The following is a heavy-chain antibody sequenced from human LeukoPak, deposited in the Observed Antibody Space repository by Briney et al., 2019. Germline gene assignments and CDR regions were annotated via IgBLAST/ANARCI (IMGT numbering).Heavy chain of an antibody. V-gene: IGHV1-69*01. J-gene: IGHJ5*02. CDR2: IIPIFGTA. CDR1: GGTFSSYA. Sequence: SVKVSCKASGGTFSSYAISWVRQAPGQGLEWMGGIIPIFGTANYAQKFQGRVTITADESTSTAYMELSSLRSEDTAVYYCARDFRGDAAFRWFDPWGQGTLVTVSS. D-gene: IGHD3-16*01. CDR3: ARDFRGDAAFRWFDP.